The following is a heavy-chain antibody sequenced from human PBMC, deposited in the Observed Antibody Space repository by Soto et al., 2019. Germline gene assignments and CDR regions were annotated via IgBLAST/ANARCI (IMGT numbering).Heavy chain of an antibody. J-gene: IGHJ4*02. CDR1: GGSISSYY. CDR2: IYYSGST. V-gene: IGHV4-59*01. D-gene: IGHD3-22*01. Sequence: SETLSLTCTVSGGSISSYYWSWIRQPPGKGLEWIGYIYYSGSTNYNPSLKSRVTISVDTSKNQFSLKLSSVTAADTAVYYCARGDYDSSGYFPYWGQGTLVTVSS. CDR3: ARGDYDSSGYFPY.